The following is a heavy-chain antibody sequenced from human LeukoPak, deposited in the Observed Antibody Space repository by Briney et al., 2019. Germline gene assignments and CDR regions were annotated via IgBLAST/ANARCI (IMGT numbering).Heavy chain of an antibody. CDR1: GGSFSGYS. D-gene: IGHD6-19*01. CDR3: ARGQDSTGWYGSLNY. Sequence: SETLSLTRAVYGGSFSGYSWSWIRQPPGKGLEWIGEINHSGSTNCNPSLKSRVTISVDTSKNQFSLMLSSVTAADTAVYYCARGQDSTGWYGSLNYWGQGTLVTVSS. V-gene: IGHV4-34*01. J-gene: IGHJ4*02. CDR2: INHSGST.